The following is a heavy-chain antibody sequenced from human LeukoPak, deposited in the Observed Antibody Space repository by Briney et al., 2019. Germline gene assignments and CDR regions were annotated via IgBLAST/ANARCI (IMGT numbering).Heavy chain of an antibody. CDR1: GYTFTSYG. CDR2: ISAYNVNT. J-gene: IGHJ4*02. V-gene: IGHV1-18*01. CDR3: ARVPVSGPGARFDY. D-gene: IGHD4-11*01. Sequence: VASVKVSCKASGYTFTSYGISWVRQAPGQGLEWMGWISAYNVNTNDAQKLQGRVTMTTDTSTTTAYMELRSLRSDDTGVYYCARVPVSGPGARFDYWGQGTLVTVSS.